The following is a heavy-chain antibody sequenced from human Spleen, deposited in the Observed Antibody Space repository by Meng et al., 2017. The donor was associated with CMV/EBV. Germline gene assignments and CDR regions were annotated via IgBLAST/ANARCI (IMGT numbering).Heavy chain of an antibody. Sequence: GESLKISCAASGFTFSNAWMSWVRQAPGKGLEWVGRIKSKTDGGTTDYAAPGKARFTSTRDDSKNTLDLQMDSLKTEDKAVYYCTTGVINGTGTAFDIWGQGTMVTVSS. D-gene: IGHD2-8*02. V-gene: IGHV3-15*01. CDR3: TTGVINGTGTAFDI. CDR1: GFTFSNAW. CDR2: IKSKTDGGTT. J-gene: IGHJ3*02.